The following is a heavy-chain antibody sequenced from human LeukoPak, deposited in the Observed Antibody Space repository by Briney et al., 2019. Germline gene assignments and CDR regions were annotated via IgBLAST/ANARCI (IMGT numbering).Heavy chain of an antibody. V-gene: IGHV3-23*01. D-gene: IGHD3-3*01. CDR1: GFTFSSYA. J-gene: IGHJ4*02. CDR3: AKDPGYDFWSGRNYFDY. CDR2: ISGSGGST. Sequence: GGSLRLSCAASGFTFSSYAMSWVRQAPGKGLEWVSAISGSGGSTYYADSVKDRFTTSRDNSKNTLYLEMNSLRAEDTAVYYCAKDPGYDFWSGRNYFDYWGQGTLVTVSS.